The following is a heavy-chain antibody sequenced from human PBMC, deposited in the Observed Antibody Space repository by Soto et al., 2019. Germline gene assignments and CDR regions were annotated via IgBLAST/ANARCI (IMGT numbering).Heavy chain of an antibody. Sequence: GGSLRLSCAASGFTVSSNYMSWVRQAPGKGLEWVSVIYSGGSTYYADSVKGRFTISRDNSKNTLYLQMNSLRAEDTAVYYCARLRRPDTLYDFWSGYYISYGMDVWGHGTTVTVSS. V-gene: IGHV3-53*01. CDR2: IYSGGST. CDR3: ARLRRPDTLYDFWSGYYISYGMDV. D-gene: IGHD3-3*01. J-gene: IGHJ6*02. CDR1: GFTVSSNY.